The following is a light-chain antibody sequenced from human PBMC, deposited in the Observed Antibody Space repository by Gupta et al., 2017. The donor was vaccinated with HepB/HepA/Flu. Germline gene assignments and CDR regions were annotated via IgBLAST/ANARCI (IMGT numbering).Light chain of an antibody. CDR2: DAS. Sequence: ELVMTQSPATLSVSPGERATLSCRTSQTVSSNLAWYQQKPGQAPRLLIYDASTRATGIPARFSGGGSGTEFTLTISSLQSEDFAVYYCQQYDNWPLYTFGQGTKVEIK. V-gene: IGKV3-15*01. CDR3: QQYDNWPLYT. CDR1: QTVSSN. J-gene: IGKJ2*01.